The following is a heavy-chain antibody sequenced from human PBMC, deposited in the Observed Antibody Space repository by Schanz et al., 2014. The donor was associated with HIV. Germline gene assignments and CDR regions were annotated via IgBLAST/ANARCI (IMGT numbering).Heavy chain of an antibody. J-gene: IGHJ4*02. Sequence: EVQLVESGGGLVQPGGSLRLSCAASGFTFSDFGMNWVRQAPGKGLEWVAYISSSGSTIYYAGSVKGRFTISRDKSKNTLYLQMNSLRAEDTAVYYCAKFGRLLGNFDDWGQGTLVTVSS. D-gene: IGHD2-15*01. V-gene: IGHV3-48*01. CDR2: ISSSGSTI. CDR1: GFTFSDFG. CDR3: AKFGRLLGNFDD.